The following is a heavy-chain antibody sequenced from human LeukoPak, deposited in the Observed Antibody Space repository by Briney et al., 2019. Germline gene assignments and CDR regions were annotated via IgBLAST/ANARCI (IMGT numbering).Heavy chain of an antibody. J-gene: IGHJ4*02. Sequence: GGSLNPSFAASGLTFSGYSLNWAGRAPGKGLRGVSFISGSNNYIYYADSVKGRFTISRDNAKDSLYLQMNSLRAEDTAVYYCARVSLGLADYWGQGTLVTVSS. V-gene: IGHV3-21*01. CDR1: GLTFSGYS. CDR2: ISGSNNYI. CDR3: ARVSLGLADY.